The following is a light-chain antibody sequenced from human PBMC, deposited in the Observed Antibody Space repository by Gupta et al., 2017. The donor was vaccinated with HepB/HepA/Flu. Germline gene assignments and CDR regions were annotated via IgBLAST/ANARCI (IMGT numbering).Light chain of an antibody. J-gene: IGKJ4*01. CDR1: QSIDIW. CDR3: QRYNTYSLI. V-gene: IGKV1-5*03. Sequence: DIQMTQSSSTLSASVGDRVTITCRASQSIDIWLAWYQQKPGKAPNLLIHQASILKNGVPSRFNGSGSGTEFTLTITSLQPDDFATYYCQRYNTYSLIFGGGTKVEIK. CDR2: QAS.